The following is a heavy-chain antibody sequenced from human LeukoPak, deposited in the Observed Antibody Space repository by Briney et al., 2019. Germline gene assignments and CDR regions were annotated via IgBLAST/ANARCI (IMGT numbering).Heavy chain of an antibody. V-gene: IGHV3-30-3*01. J-gene: IGHJ4*02. CDR3: ARDQLLWFGEFTKFDY. Sequence: GGSLKLSCAASGFTFSSYAMHWVRQAPGKGLEWVAVISYDGSNKYYADSVKGRFTISRDNSKNTLYLQMNSLRAEDTAVYYCARDQLLWFGEFTKFDYWGQGTLVTVSS. CDR2: ISYDGSNK. D-gene: IGHD3-10*01. CDR1: GFTFSSYA.